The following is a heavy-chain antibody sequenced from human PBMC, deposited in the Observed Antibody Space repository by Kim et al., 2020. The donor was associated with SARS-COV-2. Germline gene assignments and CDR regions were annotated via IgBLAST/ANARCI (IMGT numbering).Heavy chain of an antibody. V-gene: IGHV5-10-1*01. CDR3: ARHKGGILEVDY. D-gene: IGHD1-20*01. Sequence: GESLKISCKGSGYSFTSYWISWVRQMPGKGLEWMGRIDPSDSYTNYSPSFQGHVTISADKAISTAYLHWSSLQASDTAIHHCARHKGGILEVDYWGQGTL. J-gene: IGHJ4*02. CDR1: GYSFTSYW. CDR2: IDPSDSYT.